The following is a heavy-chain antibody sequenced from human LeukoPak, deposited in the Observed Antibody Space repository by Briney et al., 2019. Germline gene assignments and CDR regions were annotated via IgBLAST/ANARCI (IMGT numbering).Heavy chain of an antibody. CDR3: ARVAAAVYFDY. CDR1: GGSISSSNW. CDR2: IYHSGST. V-gene: IGHV4-4*02. D-gene: IGHD6-13*01. J-gene: IGHJ4*02. Sequence: PSGTLSLTCAVSGGSISSSNWWSWVRQPPGKGLEWIGEIYHSGSTNYNPSLKSRVTISVDTSKNQFSLKLSSVTAADTAVYYCARVAAAVYFDYWGQGTLVTVSS.